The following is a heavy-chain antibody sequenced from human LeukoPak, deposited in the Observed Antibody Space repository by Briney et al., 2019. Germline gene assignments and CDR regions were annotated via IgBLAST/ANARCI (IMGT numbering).Heavy chain of an antibody. D-gene: IGHD3-3*01. CDR3: GRDLRSGYPYYYYGMDV. J-gene: IGHJ6*02. CDR1: GFTFSSYG. CDR2: IWYDGSNK. V-gene: IGHV3-33*01. Sequence: PRRSLRLSCAAAGFTFSSYGMHWDRQAPGKGMEWGAVIWYDGSNKYYADSVKGRFTISRDNSKNTQYLQMNSLRAEATAVYYCGRDLRSGYPYYYYGMDVWGQGTTVTVSS.